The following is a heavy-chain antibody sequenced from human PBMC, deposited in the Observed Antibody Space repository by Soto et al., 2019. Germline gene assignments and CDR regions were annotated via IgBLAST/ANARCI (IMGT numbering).Heavy chain of an antibody. CDR2: IWHDGNNK. J-gene: IGHJ6*02. D-gene: IGHD1-26*01. CDR3: ASDLVGASDSYGLDV. CDR1: GFTFSNYC. V-gene: IGHV3-33*01. Sequence: SLRLSCAASGFTFSNYCMHWVLQAPGKGLEWVAIIWHDGNNKYYADSVRGRFIISRDNSKNRLYLQMNSLRAEDTAVYYCASDLVGASDSYGLDVWGQGTPVTVSS.